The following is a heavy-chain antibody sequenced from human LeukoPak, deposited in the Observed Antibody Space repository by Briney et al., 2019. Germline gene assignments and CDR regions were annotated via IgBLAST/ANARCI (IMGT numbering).Heavy chain of an antibody. CDR1: GGTFNSYA. D-gene: IGHD1-14*01. CDR3: ARDNDSRNPPHFDY. Sequence: GASVKVSCKASGGTFNSYAISWVRQAPGQGLEWMGGIIPIFGTTNCARKFRGRVTPTADKSTRTAYMELSSLRSEDTAVYYCARDNDSRNPPHFDYWGQGTLVTVSS. J-gene: IGHJ4*02. V-gene: IGHV1-69*06. CDR2: IIPIFGTT.